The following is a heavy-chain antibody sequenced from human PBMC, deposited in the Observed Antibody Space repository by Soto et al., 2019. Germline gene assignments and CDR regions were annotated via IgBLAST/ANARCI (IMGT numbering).Heavy chain of an antibody. CDR1: GGSISSSPSY. J-gene: IGHJ4*02. CDR2: IYDGGTS. V-gene: IGHV4-39*01. CDR3: ARHASGSRHPGFDY. D-gene: IGHD1-26*01. Sequence: QLQLQESGPGLVKPSETLSLTCTVSGGSISSSPSYWGWVRQPPGQGLEWIASIYDGGTSHYHPSLRGGGTISVDPAKHLLSLKLSSVTAADTAGYYCARHASGSRHPGFDYWGQGTLVTVSS.